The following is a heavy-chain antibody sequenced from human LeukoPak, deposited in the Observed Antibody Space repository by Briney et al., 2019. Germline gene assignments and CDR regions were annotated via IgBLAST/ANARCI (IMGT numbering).Heavy chain of an antibody. J-gene: IGHJ2*01. V-gene: IGHV3-23*01. CDR3: AKVVVAGLGDFCYFDL. Sequence: GGSLRLSCAAAGFTFSNYAMSWVRQAPGKGLEWVSGIRSSGGSTYCADSVKGRFTISRDNSKNTLFLQMNSQRAEDTAVYYCAKVVVAGLGDFCYFDLWGRGTLVTVSS. D-gene: IGHD6-19*01. CDR2: IRSSGGST. CDR1: GFTFSNYA.